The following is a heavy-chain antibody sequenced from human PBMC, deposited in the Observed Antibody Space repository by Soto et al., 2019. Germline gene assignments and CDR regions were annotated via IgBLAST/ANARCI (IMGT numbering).Heavy chain of an antibody. Sequence: PSETLSLTCTVSGGSISSGDYYWSWIRQPPGKGLEWIGYIYYSGSTYYNPSLKSRVTISVDTSKNQFSLKLSSVTAADTAVYYCARDLGTNGVFDYWGQGTLVTVSS. D-gene: IGHD2-8*01. CDR2: IYYSGST. J-gene: IGHJ4*02. V-gene: IGHV4-30-4*01. CDR1: GGSISSGDYY. CDR3: ARDLGTNGVFDY.